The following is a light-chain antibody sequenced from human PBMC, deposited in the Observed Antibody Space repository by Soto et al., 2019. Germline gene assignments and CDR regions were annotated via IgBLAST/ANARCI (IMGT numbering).Light chain of an antibody. CDR2: DVS. CDR1: SSDVGGYNY. J-gene: IGLJ1*01. Sequence: QSALTQPASVSGSPGQSITISCTGTSSDVGGYNYVTWYQQHPGEAPKLMIHDVSSRASGVPNRFSGSKSGTTASLTISGLQAEFEADYYSCSYYSITFYVSGTGTMVTVL. V-gene: IGLV2-14*03. CDR3: CSYYSITFYV.